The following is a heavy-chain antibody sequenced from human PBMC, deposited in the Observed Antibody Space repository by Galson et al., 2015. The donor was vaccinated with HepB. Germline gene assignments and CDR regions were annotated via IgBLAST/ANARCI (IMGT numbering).Heavy chain of an antibody. J-gene: IGHJ6*02. V-gene: IGHV5-51*03. CDR3: ARLHITPRYSSSLARFAGMDV. Sequence: QSGAEVKKPGESLKISCKGSGYSFTSYWIGWVRQIPGKGLEWMGIIYPGDSDTRYSPSFQGQVTISADKSISTAYLQWSSLKASDTAMYYCARLHITPRYSSSLARFAGMDVWGQGTTVAVSS. D-gene: IGHD6-6*01. CDR1: GYSFTSYW. CDR2: IYPGDSDT.